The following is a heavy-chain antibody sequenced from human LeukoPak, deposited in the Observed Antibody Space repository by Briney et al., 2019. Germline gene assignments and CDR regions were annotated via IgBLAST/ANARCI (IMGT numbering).Heavy chain of an antibody. CDR2: IAGSGGST. D-gene: IGHD2-2*01. J-gene: IGHJ4*02. CDR3: AKDTSTYATSWSDY. Sequence: QPGGSLRLSCAASGFTFSGYAMSWVRQAPGKGLEWVSAIAGSGGSTYYADSVKGRFTISRDNSKNTLFLQMNSLRAEDTAVYHCAKDTSTYATSWSDYWGQGTLVTVSS. CDR1: GFTFSGYA. V-gene: IGHV3-23*01.